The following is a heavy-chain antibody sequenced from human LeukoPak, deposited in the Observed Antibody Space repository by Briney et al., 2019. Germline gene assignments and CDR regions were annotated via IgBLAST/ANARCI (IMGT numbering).Heavy chain of an antibody. D-gene: IGHD3-10*01. CDR2: INHSGST. V-gene: IGHV4-34*01. J-gene: IGHJ5*02. Sequence: SETLSLICAVYGGSFSGYYWSWIRQPPGKGLEWIGEINHSGSTNYNPSLKSRVTISVDTSKNQFSLKLSSVTAADTAVYYCARAGWFGELNWFDPWGQGTLVTVSS. CDR1: GGSFSGYY. CDR3: ARAGWFGELNWFDP.